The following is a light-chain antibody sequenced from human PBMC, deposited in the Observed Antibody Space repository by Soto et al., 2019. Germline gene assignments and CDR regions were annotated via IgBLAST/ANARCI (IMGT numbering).Light chain of an antibody. J-gene: IGLJ1*01. V-gene: IGLV2-14*01. Sequence: QSALTQPASVSESPGQSITIPCTGTSSDVGGYNHVSWYQQHPGKAPKLMIYDVSNRPSGVSNRFSGSKSGNTASLTISGLLAEDEADYYCSSYRSSSTPYVFGTGTKLTVL. CDR3: SSYRSSSTPYV. CDR2: DVS. CDR1: SSDVGGYNH.